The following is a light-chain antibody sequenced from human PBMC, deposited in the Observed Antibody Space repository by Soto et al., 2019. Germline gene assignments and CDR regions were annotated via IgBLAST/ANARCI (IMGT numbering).Light chain of an antibody. V-gene: IGKV3-11*01. Sequence: DIVLTQSPATLSVSAGDRATLSCRASQNVFSYINWYIHKPGQAPRLLIYDASSRATGVPARFSGSGSGTDFTLTISSVEPEDVAVYFCLQRSNWPRTFGQGTKVDIK. CDR2: DAS. J-gene: IGKJ1*01. CDR3: LQRSNWPRT. CDR1: QNVFSY.